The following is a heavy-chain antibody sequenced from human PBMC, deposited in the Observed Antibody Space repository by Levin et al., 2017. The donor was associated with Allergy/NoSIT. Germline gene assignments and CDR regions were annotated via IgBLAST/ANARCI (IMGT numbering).Heavy chain of an antibody. CDR3: ATGPVGFDS. CDR1: AGSISSSPYY. Sequence: SETLSLTCNVSAGSISSSPYYWGWIRQPPGKGLEWIGIIYDSVSTYYNPSLNSRVSISVDTSKNQFSLKLTSLTAAETAVYYCATGPVGFDSWGQGILVTVSS. V-gene: IGHV4-39*01. J-gene: IGHJ4*02. CDR2: IYDSVST.